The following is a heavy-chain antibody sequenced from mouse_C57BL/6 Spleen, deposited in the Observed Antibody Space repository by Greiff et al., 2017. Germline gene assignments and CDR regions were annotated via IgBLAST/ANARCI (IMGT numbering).Heavy chain of an antibody. CDR1: GYAFSSSW. Sequence: QVQLKESGPELVKPGASVKISCKASGYAFSSSWMNWVKQRPGKGLEWIGRIYPGDGDTNYNGKFKGKATLTADKSSSTAYMQLSSLTSEDSAVYFCAREGNYDSFDYWGQGTTLTVSS. CDR2: IYPGDGDT. J-gene: IGHJ2*01. CDR3: AREGNYDSFDY. D-gene: IGHD2-4*01. V-gene: IGHV1-82*01.